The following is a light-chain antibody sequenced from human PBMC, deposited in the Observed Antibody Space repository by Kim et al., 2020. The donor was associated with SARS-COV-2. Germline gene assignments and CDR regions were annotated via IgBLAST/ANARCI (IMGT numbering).Light chain of an antibody. V-gene: IGLV3-1*01. J-gene: IGLJ2*01. CDR1: KLGQRY. CDR3: QAWDGTTVV. Sequence: SYELTQPPSVAVSPGQTASITCFGDKLGQRYTFWYQQKSGQSPVVVLYQDSKRPSGIPERFAGPNSGNTATLTISGTQVMDEAGYYCQAWDGTTVVFGGGTQLTVL. CDR2: QDS.